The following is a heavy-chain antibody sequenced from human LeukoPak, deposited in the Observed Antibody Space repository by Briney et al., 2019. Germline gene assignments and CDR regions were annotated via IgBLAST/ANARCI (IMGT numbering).Heavy chain of an antibody. V-gene: IGHV5-51*01. J-gene: IGHJ4*02. CDR3: ARRRYQQLDLDY. CDR2: IY. CDR1: GYSFSDFW. Sequence: GESLKISCKGSGYSFSDFWIVWVRQMPGQGLEWMGIIYSPSFQGQVTISADKSISTAYLQWSSLKASDTAMYYCARRRYQQLDLDYWGQGTLVTVSS. D-gene: IGHD1-1*01.